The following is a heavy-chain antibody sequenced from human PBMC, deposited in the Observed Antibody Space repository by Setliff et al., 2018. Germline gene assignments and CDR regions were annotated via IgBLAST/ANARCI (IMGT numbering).Heavy chain of an antibody. CDR1: VVSFKSHY. CDR2: IFYNGAT. D-gene: IGHD3-3*01. J-gene: IGHJ4*02. V-gene: IGHV4-59*11. CDR3: ARGPPVNFGVVTPGYFEH. Sequence: SETLSLTCSVSVVSFKSHYWSWIRQSPGKGLEWIGYIFYNGATDYNPSFKSRVTMSVDASQNQFSLKLSSVTAADTAKYYCARGPPVNFGVVTPGYFEHWGQGNPVTVSS.